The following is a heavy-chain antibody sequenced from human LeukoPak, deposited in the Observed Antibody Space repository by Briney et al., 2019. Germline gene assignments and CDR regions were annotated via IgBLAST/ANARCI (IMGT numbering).Heavy chain of an antibody. CDR3: AREVYSSGWYTSNYFDY. CDR1: GYSISSGFY. D-gene: IGHD6-19*01. V-gene: IGHV4-38-2*02. Sequence: PSETLSLTCTVSGYSISSGFYWAWIRQPPGKGLEWIGSIFHTGSTYRNPSLKSRVTISVDKSKNQFSLKLSSVTAADTAVYYCAREVYSSGWYTSNYFDYWGQGTLVTVSS. J-gene: IGHJ4*02. CDR2: IFHTGST.